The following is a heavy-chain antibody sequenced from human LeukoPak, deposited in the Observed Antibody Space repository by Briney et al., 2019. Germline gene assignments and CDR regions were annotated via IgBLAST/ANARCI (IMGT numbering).Heavy chain of an antibody. D-gene: IGHD2-15*01. CDR3: ARDRVVGLAPFDP. J-gene: IGHJ5*02. V-gene: IGHV1-3*04. Sequence: ASLKLSCTASGYNFISYAMHWVRQAPGQRLEWVGWIHTDNGDTKYSHYFLGRVTITRDTSANTAYMELSSLRSEDTAVYYCARDRVVGLAPFDPWGQGTLVTVSS. CDR2: IHTDNGDT. CDR1: GYNFISYA.